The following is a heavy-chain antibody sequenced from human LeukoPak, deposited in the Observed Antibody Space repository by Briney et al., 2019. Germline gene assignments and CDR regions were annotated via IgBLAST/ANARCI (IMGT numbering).Heavy chain of an antibody. CDR2: ISGSGGST. Sequence: GGSLRLSCAASGFTFSSYSISWVRQAPGKRLEWVSAISGSGGSTYYADSVKGRFTISRDNSKNTLYLQMNSLRAEDTAVYYCAKDIAGMGATCDYWGQGTLVTVSS. CDR3: AKDIAGMGATCDY. D-gene: IGHD1-26*01. V-gene: IGHV3-23*01. CDR1: GFTFSSYS. J-gene: IGHJ4*02.